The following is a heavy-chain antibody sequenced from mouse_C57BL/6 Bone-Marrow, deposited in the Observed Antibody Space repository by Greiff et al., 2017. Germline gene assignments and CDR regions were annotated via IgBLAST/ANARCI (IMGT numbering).Heavy chain of an antibody. CDR1: GYTFTSYW. Sequence: VQLQQPGAELVRPGSSVKLSCKASGYTFTSYWMHWVKQRPIQGLEWIGNIDPSDSETHYNQKFKDKATLTVDKSSSTAYMQLSSLTSEDSAVYYCAREGIYYDYDDGVAYWGQGTLVTVSA. CDR3: AREGIYYDYDDGVAY. V-gene: IGHV1-52*01. J-gene: IGHJ3*01. D-gene: IGHD2-4*01. CDR2: IDPSDSET.